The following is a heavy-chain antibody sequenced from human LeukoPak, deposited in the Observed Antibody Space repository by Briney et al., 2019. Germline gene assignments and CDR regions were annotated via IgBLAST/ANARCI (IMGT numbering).Heavy chain of an antibody. CDR3: ARAGDSSGYNWFDP. D-gene: IGHD3-22*01. CDR2: ISYDGSNK. CDR1: GFTFSSYA. V-gene: IGHV3-30*04. Sequence: GRSLRLSCAASGFTFSSYAMHWVRQAPGKGLEWVAVISYDGSNKYYADSVKGRFTISRDNSKNTLYLQMNSLRAEDTAVYYCARAGDSSGYNWFDPWGQGTLVTVSS. J-gene: IGHJ5*02.